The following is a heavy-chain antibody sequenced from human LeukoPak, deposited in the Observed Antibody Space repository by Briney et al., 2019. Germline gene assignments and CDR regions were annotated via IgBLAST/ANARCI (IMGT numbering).Heavy chain of an antibody. J-gene: IGHJ4*02. CDR1: GFTFSSYA. CDR3: GIRDTSDYYVF. CDR2: IDGSIGST. V-gene: IGHV3-23*01. Sequence: GGSLRLSCAASGFTFSSYAVSWVRQAPGKGLECVSSIDGSIGSTYYADSVKGRFTISRDNSKNALYLQMNGLRADDTAVYYCGIRDTSDYYVFWGQGTLVTVSS. D-gene: IGHD3-22*01.